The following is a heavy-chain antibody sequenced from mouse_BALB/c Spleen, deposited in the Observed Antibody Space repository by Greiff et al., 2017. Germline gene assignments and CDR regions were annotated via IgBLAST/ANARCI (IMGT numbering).Heavy chain of an antibody. CDR3: ARSLANWDGYFDV. CDR2: ISYSGST. V-gene: IGHV3-2*02. Sequence: EVKLEESGPGLVKPSQSLSLTCTVTGYSITSDYAWNWLRQFPGNKLEWMGYISYSGSTSYNPSLKSRISITRDTSKNQFFLQLNSVTTEDTATYYCARSLANWDGYFDVWGAGTTVTVSS. D-gene: IGHD4-1*01. J-gene: IGHJ1*01. CDR1: GYSITSDYA.